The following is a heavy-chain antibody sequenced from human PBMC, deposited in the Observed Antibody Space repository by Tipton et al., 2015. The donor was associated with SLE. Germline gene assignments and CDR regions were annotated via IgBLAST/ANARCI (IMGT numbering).Heavy chain of an antibody. CDR1: GYTFTDSH. CDR3: ARREYYDATVYYYGKSFDM. CDR2: INPNSGDT. Sequence: QLVQSGPEVKQPGASVKVSCKTSGYTFTDSHLHWVRQAPGQGLEWMGWINPNSGDTNYAQKFQGRVIMTRDTSITTAYMELNSLTSDDTAVYFCARREYYDATVYYYGKSFDMWGQGTMVTVSS. D-gene: IGHD3-9*01. J-gene: IGHJ3*02. V-gene: IGHV1-2*02.